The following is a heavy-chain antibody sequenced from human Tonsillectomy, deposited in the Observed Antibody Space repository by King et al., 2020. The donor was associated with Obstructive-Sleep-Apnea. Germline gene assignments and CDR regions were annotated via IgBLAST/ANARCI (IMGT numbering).Heavy chain of an antibody. J-gene: IGHJ4*02. D-gene: IGHD1-1*01. CDR2: IYSGGST. CDR1: GFTVSSNY. Sequence: VQLVESGGGLVQPGGSLRLSCAASGFTVSSNYMSWVRQAPGKGLEWVSVIYSGGSTYYADSVKGRFTISRDNSKNTLYRQMNSLRAEDTAVYYCARGVRTVSLKYYFDYWGQGTLVTVSS. CDR3: ARGVRTVSLKYYFDY. V-gene: IGHV3-66*01.